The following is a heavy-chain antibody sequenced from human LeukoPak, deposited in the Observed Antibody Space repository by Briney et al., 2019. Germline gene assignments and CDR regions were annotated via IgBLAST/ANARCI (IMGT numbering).Heavy chain of an antibody. J-gene: IGHJ3*02. V-gene: IGHV6-1*01. Sequence: SQTLSLTCAISGDSVSSNSVAWNWIRRSPSRGLEWLGRTYYRSKWYTDYAVSVKSRITINPDTSKNQFSLQLNSVTPEDTAVYYCVRGAHIYSGGYYVKAFAIWGQGTMVTVSS. D-gene: IGHD1-26*01. CDR2: TYYRSKWYT. CDR3: VRGAHIYSGGYYVKAFAI. CDR1: GDSVSSNSVA.